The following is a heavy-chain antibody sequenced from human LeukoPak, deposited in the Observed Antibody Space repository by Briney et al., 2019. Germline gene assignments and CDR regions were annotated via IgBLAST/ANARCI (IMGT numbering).Heavy chain of an antibody. Sequence: PGASLRLSCAASGFTFSNYAMSWVRQAPGEGLEWVSAITGSVGNTYYADSVKGRFTISRDNSNNTVFLQMNSLRAEDTAVYYCAKWGDYVVLTGYYVCDYWGQGTLVTVSS. V-gene: IGHV3-23*01. CDR3: AKWGDYVVLTGYYVCDY. CDR1: GFTFSNYA. D-gene: IGHD3-9*01. J-gene: IGHJ4*02. CDR2: ITGSVGNT.